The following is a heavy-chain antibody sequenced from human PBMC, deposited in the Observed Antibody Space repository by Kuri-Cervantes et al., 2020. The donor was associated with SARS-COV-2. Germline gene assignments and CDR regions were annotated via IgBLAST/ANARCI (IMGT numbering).Heavy chain of an antibody. V-gene: IGHV4-30-2*01. D-gene: IGHD6-6*01. J-gene: IGHJ6*02. CDR1: GGSISSYY. CDR3: ARAEAARLYYGMDV. CDR2: MYHSGRS. Sequence: LSCTVSGGSISSYYWSWIRQPPGKGREWIGYMYHSGRSYYNPSLKSRVTISVDRSKNQFSLNLSSVTAADTAVYYCARAEAARLYYGMDVWGQGTTVTVSS.